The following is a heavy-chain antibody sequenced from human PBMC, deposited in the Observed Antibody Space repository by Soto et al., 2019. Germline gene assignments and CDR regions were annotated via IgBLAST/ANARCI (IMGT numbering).Heavy chain of an antibody. Sequence: SETLSLTCAVYGGSFSGYYWSWIRQPPGKGLEWIGEINHSGSTNYNPSLKSRVTISVDTSQNQFSLKLSSVTAADTAVYYCARASSVDIVATMVPGWYRGGYYFDYWGQGTLVTVSS. D-gene: IGHD5-12*01. J-gene: IGHJ4*02. CDR1: GGSFSGYY. V-gene: IGHV4-34*01. CDR3: ARASSVDIVATMVPGWYRGGYYFDY. CDR2: INHSGST.